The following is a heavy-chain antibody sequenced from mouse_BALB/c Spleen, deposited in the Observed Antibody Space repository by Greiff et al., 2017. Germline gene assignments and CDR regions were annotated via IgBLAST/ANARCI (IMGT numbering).Heavy chain of an antibody. CDR2: ISTYYGNT. Sequence: VQLKESGPELVRPGVSVKISCKGSSYTFTDYAMHWVKQSHAKSLEWIGVISTYYGNTNYNQKFKGKATMTVDKSSSTAYMELARLTSEDSAVYYCAREGSKGGYAMDYWGQGTSVTVSS. CDR1: SYTFTDYA. CDR3: AREGSKGGYAMDY. J-gene: IGHJ4*01. V-gene: IGHV1-67*01.